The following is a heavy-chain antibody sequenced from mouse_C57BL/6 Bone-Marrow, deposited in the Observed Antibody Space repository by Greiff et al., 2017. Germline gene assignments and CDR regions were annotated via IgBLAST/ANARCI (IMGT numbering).Heavy chain of an antibody. D-gene: IGHD2-5*01. CDR2: IYPRSGNT. J-gene: IGHJ4*01. CDR3: ARSEIYSNPRSMDY. Sequence: VHLVESGAELARPGASVKLSCKASGYTFTSYGISWVKQRTGQGLEWIGEIYPRSGNTYYNQKFKGKATLTADKSSSTAYMELRSLTSEDSAVYFCARSEIYSNPRSMDYWGQGTSVTVSS. V-gene: IGHV1-81*01. CDR1: GYTFTSYG.